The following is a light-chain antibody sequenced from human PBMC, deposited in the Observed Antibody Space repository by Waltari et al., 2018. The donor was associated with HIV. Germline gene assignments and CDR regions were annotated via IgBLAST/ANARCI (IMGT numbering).Light chain of an antibody. CDR2: AAS. CDR1: QDISTF. CDR3: QQLNSYPVT. J-gene: IGKJ4*01. Sequence: DIRLTQSPSLLSASMGDRVTITCRASQDISTFLVWYQQKPGKAPTLLVYAASTLQSGVSSRFRGSGSGTDFTLTISSLQPEDCATYYCQQLNSYPVTFGGGAKVEI. V-gene: IGKV1-9*01.